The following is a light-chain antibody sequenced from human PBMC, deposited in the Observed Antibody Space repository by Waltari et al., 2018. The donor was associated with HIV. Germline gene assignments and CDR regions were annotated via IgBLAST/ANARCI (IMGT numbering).Light chain of an antibody. CDR3: QTWGTGIGV. V-gene: IGLV4-69*01. CDR1: SGHSSYA. J-gene: IGLJ1*01. CDR2: LNSDGSH. Sequence: QLVLTQSPSASASLGASVKLTCTLSSGHSSYAIAWHQQQPEKGPRYLRKLNSDGSHSKGDGIPDRFSGSSSGAERYLTISSLQSEDEADYYCQTWGTGIGVFGTGTKVTVL.